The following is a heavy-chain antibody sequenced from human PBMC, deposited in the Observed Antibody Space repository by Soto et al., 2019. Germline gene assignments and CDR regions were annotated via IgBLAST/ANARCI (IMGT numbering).Heavy chain of an antibody. Sequence: GESLKISCKGSGYSFTTYWIAWVRQMPGKGLEWMGIIYPGDSDTRYSPSFQGHVTISADKSFNTAYLQWSSLKASDTAMYYCARRSGGSESYPNWFDPWGQGTLVTVSS. CDR1: GYSFTTYW. V-gene: IGHV5-51*01. CDR3: ARRSGGSESYPNWFDP. CDR2: IYPGDSDT. J-gene: IGHJ5*02. D-gene: IGHD3-10*01.